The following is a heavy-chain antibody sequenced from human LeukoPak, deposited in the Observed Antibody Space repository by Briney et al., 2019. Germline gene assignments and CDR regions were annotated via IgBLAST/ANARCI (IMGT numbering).Heavy chain of an antibody. D-gene: IGHD5-12*01. Sequence: GGSLRLSCAASGFTFSSYWMSWVRQAPGQGLEWVSVIYSGGSSYYADSVKGRFTISRDNSKNTVYLQMNSLRVEDTAVYYCARGMGGYGGYDYWGQGTLVTVSS. CDR1: GFTFSSYW. CDR2: IYSGGSS. CDR3: ARGMGGYGGYDY. V-gene: IGHV3-66*01. J-gene: IGHJ4*02.